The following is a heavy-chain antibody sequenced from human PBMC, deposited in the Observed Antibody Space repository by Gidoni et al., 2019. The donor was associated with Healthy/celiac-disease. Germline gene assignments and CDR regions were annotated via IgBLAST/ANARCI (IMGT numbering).Heavy chain of an antibody. CDR3: ARVGGAYCSGGSCPIDY. CDR2: ISSSSSTI. Sequence: EVQLVESGGGLVQPGGSLRLSCAASGFTFSSYSMNWVRQAPGKGLEWVSYISSSSSTIYYADSVKGRFTISRDNAKNSLYLQMNSLRAEDTAVYYCARVGGAYCSGGSCPIDYWGQGTLVTVSS. J-gene: IGHJ4*02. D-gene: IGHD2-15*01. V-gene: IGHV3-48*01. CDR1: GFTFSSYS.